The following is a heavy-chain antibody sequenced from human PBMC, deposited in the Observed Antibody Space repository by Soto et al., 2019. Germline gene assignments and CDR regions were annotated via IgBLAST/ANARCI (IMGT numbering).Heavy chain of an antibody. CDR1: GDSITSGDYY. V-gene: IGHV4-30-4*01. CDR2: TYYSGST. D-gene: IGHD6-25*01. CDR3: AVTQPLRLGYPTWDN. J-gene: IGHJ4*02. Sequence: QVQLQESGPGLVKPSQTLSLTCTVSGDSITSGDYYWSWIRQPPGKGLEWIGYTYYSGSTYYNPSLESRVTISVDTSKNQFSLKLASATAADTAVYYYAVTQPLRLGYPTWDNWGQGTLVTVSS.